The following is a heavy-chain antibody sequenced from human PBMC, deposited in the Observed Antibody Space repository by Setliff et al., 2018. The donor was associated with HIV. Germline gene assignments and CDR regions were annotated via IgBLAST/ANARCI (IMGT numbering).Heavy chain of an antibody. J-gene: IGHJ6*02. CDR1: GYTFSNYC. V-gene: IGHV5-51*01. CDR3: AKHLSPGSGWYSKARGMDV. CDR2: IYPGNSDT. D-gene: IGHD6-19*01. Sequence: GESLKISCKDSGYTFSNYCIAWVRQMPGKGLEWMGIIYPGNSDTTYSPSFQGQVTISADKSISTACLQWSSLKASDTAMYYCAKHLSPGSGWYSKARGMDVWGQGTTVTVSS.